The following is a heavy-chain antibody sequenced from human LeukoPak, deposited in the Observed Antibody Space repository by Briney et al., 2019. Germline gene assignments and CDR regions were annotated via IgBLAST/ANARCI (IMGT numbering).Heavy chain of an antibody. CDR2: ISHDGNHQ. J-gene: IGHJ4*02. CDR3: ARDHSGWDYFDY. D-gene: IGHD1-26*01. Sequence: GGSPRLSCVASGFTFNIHGMHWVRQAPNKGLEWVAVISHDGNHQYYGGSVKGRFTVARDNSKNTLYLQMNSLTVEDTAVYFCARDHSGWDYFDYWGQGTVVSVSS. CDR1: GFTFNIHG. V-gene: IGHV3-30*03.